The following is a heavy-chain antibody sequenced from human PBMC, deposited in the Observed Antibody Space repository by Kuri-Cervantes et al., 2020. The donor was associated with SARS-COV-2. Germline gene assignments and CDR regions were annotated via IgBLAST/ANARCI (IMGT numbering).Heavy chain of an antibody. Sequence: ASVKVSCKVSGYTLTELSTHWVRQAPGKGLEWMGGFDPEDGETIYAQKFQGRVTMTRDTSISTAYMELSRLRSDDTAVYYCARSQHNSYGYYYWGQGPLVTVSS. CDR1: GYTLTELS. CDR3: ARSQHNSYGYYY. V-gene: IGHV1-24*01. D-gene: IGHD5-18*01. CDR2: FDPEDGET. J-gene: IGHJ4*02.